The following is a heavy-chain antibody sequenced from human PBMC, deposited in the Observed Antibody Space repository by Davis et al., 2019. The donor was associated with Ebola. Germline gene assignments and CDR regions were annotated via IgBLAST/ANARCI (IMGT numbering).Heavy chain of an antibody. CDR3: ARVWGYSYASDY. Sequence: GESLKISCEASGFTFSNYRMHWVRQDPGTGLLWVSRIKNDGSSTTYADSVQGRFTISRDNAKSTLYLQMNSLRAEDTAVYYCARVWGYSYASDYWGQGTLVTVSS. CDR2: IKNDGSST. V-gene: IGHV3-74*01. D-gene: IGHD5-18*01. J-gene: IGHJ4*02. CDR1: GFTFSNYR.